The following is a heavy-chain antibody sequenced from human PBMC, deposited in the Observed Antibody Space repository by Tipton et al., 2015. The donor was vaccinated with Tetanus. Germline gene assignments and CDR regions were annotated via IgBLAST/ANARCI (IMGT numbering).Heavy chain of an antibody. CDR3: ARGQWPYGYAFDI. CDR2: TRNKANSYTT. CDR1: GFTFSDHY. J-gene: IGHJ3*02. Sequence: SLRLSCAASGFTFSDHYMDWVRQAPGKGLEWVGRTRNKANSYTTEYAASVKGRFTISRDDSKNSLYLQMNSLKTEDTAVYYCARGQWPYGYAFDIWGQGTMVTVSS. V-gene: IGHV3-72*01. D-gene: IGHD6-19*01.